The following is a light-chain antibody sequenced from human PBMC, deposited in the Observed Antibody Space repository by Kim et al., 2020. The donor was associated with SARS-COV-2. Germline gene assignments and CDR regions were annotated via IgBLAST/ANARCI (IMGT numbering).Light chain of an antibody. J-gene: IGKJ2*01. CDR1: QRIHHY. Sequence: SASFEYRFPITVPASQRIHHYLAVFPQKPGNAPKSLVYAASPLQSGVPSRFSGSGSGTDFTLTISSLQPEDFATYYCQHYNNYAPTFGQGTKLEIK. V-gene: IGKV1-16*01. CDR2: AAS. CDR3: QHYNNYAPT.